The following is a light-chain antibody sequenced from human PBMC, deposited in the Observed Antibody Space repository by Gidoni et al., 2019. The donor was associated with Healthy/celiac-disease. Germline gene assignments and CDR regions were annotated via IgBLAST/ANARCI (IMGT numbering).Light chain of an antibody. Sequence: DIQMTQSPSTLSASVGDRVTITCRASQSISSWLAWYQQKPGKAPKLLIYKASSLESGVPSRFSGSGSGTEFTLTISSVQPDDFATYCCQQYNSYPYTFGQGTKLEIK. V-gene: IGKV1-5*03. J-gene: IGKJ2*01. CDR3: QQYNSYPYT. CDR2: KAS. CDR1: QSISSW.